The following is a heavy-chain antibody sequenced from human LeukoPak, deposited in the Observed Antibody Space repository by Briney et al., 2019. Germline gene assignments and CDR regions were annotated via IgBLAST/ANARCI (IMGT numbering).Heavy chain of an antibody. J-gene: IGHJ4*02. CDR3: ARGKAYSGSYYGIFDY. Sequence: PSGTLSLTCAVSGGPISSSNWWSWVRQPPGKGLEWVGEIYHSGTTYYNPSLRGRVSISLDTSKTQFSLNLSSVTAADTAVYYCARGKAYSGSYYGIFDYWGQGTLVTVSS. D-gene: IGHD1-26*01. CDR2: IYHSGTT. V-gene: IGHV4-4*02. CDR1: GGPISSSNW.